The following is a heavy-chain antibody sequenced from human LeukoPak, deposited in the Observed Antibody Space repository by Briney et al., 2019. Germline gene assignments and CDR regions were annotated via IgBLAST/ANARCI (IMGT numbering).Heavy chain of an antibody. CDR1: GGSTSSYY. CDR2: IYTSGST. J-gene: IGHJ4*02. V-gene: IGHV4-4*07. D-gene: IGHD3-22*01. Sequence: SETLSPTSTVSGGSTSSYYWSWIRQPAGEGLEWIGRIYTSGSTNYNPSLKSRVTMSVDTSKNQFSLKLSSVTAADTAVYYCSRDYYDSSGRYGVFDYWGQGTLVTVSS. CDR3: SRDYYDSSGRYGVFDY.